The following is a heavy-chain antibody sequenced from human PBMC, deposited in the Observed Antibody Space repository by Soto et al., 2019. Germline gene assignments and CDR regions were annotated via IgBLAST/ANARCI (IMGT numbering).Heavy chain of an antibody. V-gene: IGHV4-59*02. D-gene: IGHD1-26*01. CDR3: ARDRSHPWALIVQHVDY. J-gene: IGHJ4*02. CDR1: GGSVSNSY. Sequence: TLSLTCTVSGGSVSNSYWGWIRQPPGKGLEWVAYVYYSGSTNYNPSLASRVTISVDKSKNKFSLKMTSVAGADTAVYYGARDRSHPWALIVQHVDYWGQGTLVTVSS. CDR2: VYYSGST.